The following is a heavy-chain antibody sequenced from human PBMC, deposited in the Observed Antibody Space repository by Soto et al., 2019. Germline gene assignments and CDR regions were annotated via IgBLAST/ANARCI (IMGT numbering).Heavy chain of an antibody. Sequence: PSETLSLTCAVYGGSFSGYYWTWIRQSPEKGLEWIREVNHSGTTYYNPSLKTRVTISVHTPKNQFSLKMSSVTAADTDVYYCERGIGYCSSINCYSSRRLRFDSWGQGTLVTVSS. V-gene: IGHV4-34*01. CDR2: VNHSGTT. J-gene: IGHJ4*02. CDR1: GGSFSGYY. D-gene: IGHD2-2*01. CDR3: ERGIGYCSSINCYSSRRLRFDS.